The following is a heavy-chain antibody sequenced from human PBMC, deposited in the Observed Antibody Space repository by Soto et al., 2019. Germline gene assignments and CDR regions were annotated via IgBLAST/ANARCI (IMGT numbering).Heavy chain of an antibody. D-gene: IGHD2-15*01. J-gene: IGHJ5*02. CDR2: TYYRSKWYN. V-gene: IGHV6-1*01. CDR3: ARDFKLLLVSWFDP. Sequence: SQTLSLTCAISGDSVSSNSAAWNWIRQSPSRGLEWLGRTYYRSKWYNDYAVSVKSRITINPDTSKNQFSLQLNSVTPEGTSVFYCARDFKLLLVSWFDPWGQGTLVTVSS. CDR1: GDSVSSNSAA.